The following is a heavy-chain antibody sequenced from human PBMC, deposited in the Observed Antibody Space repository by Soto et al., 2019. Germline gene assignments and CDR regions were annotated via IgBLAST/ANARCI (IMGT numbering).Heavy chain of an antibody. CDR2: IKEDGSEK. CDR1: GFTFTRYW. D-gene: IGHD3-3*01. J-gene: IGHJ6*02. CDR3: ARDEGGVGYYTGPYYYGMDV. V-gene: IGHV3-7*03. Sequence: RLSCAASGFTFTRYWMNWVRQAPGKGLEWLANIKEDGSEKFYVDSVKGRFTISRDNAQNSVYLQMNSLRGEDTAVYYCARDEGGVGYYTGPYYYGMDVWGQGTTVTVSS.